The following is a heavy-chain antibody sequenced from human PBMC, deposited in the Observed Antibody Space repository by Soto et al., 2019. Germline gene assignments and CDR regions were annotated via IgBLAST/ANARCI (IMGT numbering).Heavy chain of an antibody. CDR3: ARASYYDILTGYYTGCFQH. CDR1: GGSFSGYY. D-gene: IGHD3-9*01. J-gene: IGHJ1*01. Sequence: SETLSLTCAVYGGSFSGYYWSWIRQPPGKGLEWIGEINHSGSTNYNPSLKSRVTISVDTSKNQFSLKLSSVTAADTAVYYCARASYYDILTGYYTGCFQHWGQGTLVTVSS. CDR2: INHSGST. V-gene: IGHV4-34*01.